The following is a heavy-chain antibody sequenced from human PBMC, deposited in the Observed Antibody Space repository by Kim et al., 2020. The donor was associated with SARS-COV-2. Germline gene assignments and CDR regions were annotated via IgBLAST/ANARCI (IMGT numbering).Heavy chain of an antibody. J-gene: IGHJ4*02. V-gene: IGHV1-46*01. CDR3: VRELPFAYFLDY. CDR1: GDRFTNHH. CDR2: ILFSGTVK. Sequence: ASVKVSCKASGDRFTNHHMHWVRQAPGQGLVWLGIILFSGTVKVYAQNIKDRLTITRVTSTSTVFVELRSLKSEDTAIYYCVRELPFAYFLDYGSQGALVTVST. D-gene: IGHD3-10*01.